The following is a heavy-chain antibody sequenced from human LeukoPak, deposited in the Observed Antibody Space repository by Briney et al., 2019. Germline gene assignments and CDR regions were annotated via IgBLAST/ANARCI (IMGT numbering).Heavy chain of an antibody. CDR1: GFTFNNYA. CDR2: FGGSGGGT. V-gene: IGHV3-23*01. CDR3: AKHMAVGTFDY. J-gene: IGHJ4*02. Sequence: PGGSLRLSCAASGFTFNNYAMSWVRLAPGKGLEWVSAFGGSGGGTYYADSVKGRFTISRDNSKNTLYLQMNSLRAEDTAVYYCAKHMAVGTFDYWGQGTPVTVSS. D-gene: IGHD1-26*01.